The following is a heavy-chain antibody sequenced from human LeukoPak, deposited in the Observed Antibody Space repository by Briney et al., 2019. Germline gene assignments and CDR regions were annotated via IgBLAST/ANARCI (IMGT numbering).Heavy chain of an antibody. Sequence: GGSLRLSCAASGLTFSSYWMNWARQAPGKGLEWVASINHNGNVNYYVNSVKGRFTISRDNAKNSLYLQMSNLRAEDTAVYFCARGGGLDVWGQGATVTVSS. CDR3: ARGGGLDV. D-gene: IGHD3-16*01. CDR1: GLTFSSYW. CDR2: INHNGNVN. V-gene: IGHV3-7*03. J-gene: IGHJ6*02.